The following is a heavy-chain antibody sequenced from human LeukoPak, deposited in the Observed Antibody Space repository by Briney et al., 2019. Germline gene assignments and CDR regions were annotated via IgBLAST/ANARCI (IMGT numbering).Heavy chain of an antibody. CDR2: INPSGGST. J-gene: IGHJ3*02. D-gene: IGHD3-10*01. Sequence: ASVKVSCKASGYTFTSYYMHWVRQAPGQGLEWMGIINPSGGSTSYAQKFQGRVTMTRDTSTSTVYMELRSLRSDDTAVYYCARRGLGVHDAFDIWGQGTMVTVSS. CDR1: GYTFTSYY. CDR3: ARRGLGVHDAFDI. V-gene: IGHV1-46*01.